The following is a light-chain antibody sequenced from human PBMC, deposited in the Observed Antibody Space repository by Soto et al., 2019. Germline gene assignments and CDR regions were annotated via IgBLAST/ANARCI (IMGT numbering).Light chain of an antibody. CDR1: QSISTTY. CDR2: GAS. CDR3: QEYDNSLWT. Sequence: EIVLTQSPGTLSLSPGERVTLSCRASQSISTTYLAWYQHKPGQAPRLLIYGASRRATGIPDRFSGSGSGTDFTLTISRLEPEDFAVYYCQEYDNSLWTFGQGTKVDIK. V-gene: IGKV3-20*01. J-gene: IGKJ1*01.